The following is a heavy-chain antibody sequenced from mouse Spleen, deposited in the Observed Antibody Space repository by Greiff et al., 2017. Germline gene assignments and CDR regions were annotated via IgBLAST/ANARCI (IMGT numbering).Heavy chain of an antibody. J-gene: IGHJ1*01. D-gene: IGHD2-4*01. Sequence: EVQLQESGPGLVKPSQSLSLTCSVTGYSITSGYYWNWIRQFPGNKLEWMGYISYDGSNNYNPSLKNRISITRDTSKNQFFLKLNSVTTEDTATYYCARGDDYDEGYWYFDVWGAGTTVTVSS. V-gene: IGHV3-6*02. CDR3: ARGDDYDEGYWYFDV. CDR2: ISYDGSN. CDR1: GYSITSGYY.